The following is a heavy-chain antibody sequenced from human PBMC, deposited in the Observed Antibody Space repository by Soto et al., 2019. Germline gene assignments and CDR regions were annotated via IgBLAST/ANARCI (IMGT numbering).Heavy chain of an antibody. D-gene: IGHD3-3*01. V-gene: IGHV1-69*13. J-gene: IGHJ5*02. CDR1: GGTFSSYA. CDR2: IIPIFGTA. CDR3: AGILEWLLNSWFDP. Sequence: ASVKVSCKASGGTFSSYAISWVRQAPGQGLEWMGGIIPIFGTANYAQKFQGRVTITADESTSTAYMELSSLRSEDTAVYYCAGILEWLLNSWFDPWGQGTLVTVSS.